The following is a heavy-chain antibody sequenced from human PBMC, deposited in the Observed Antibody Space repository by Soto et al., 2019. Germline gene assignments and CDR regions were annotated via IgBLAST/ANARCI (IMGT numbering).Heavy chain of an antibody. CDR1: GFSFTTYA. D-gene: IGHD3-10*01. Sequence: EVQLLESGGDFVHPGGSARLSCAASGFSFTTYAFDWVRQTPGRGLEWVAGLGGNSRSASYADSVEGRFTISRDNSRNPVFLQMDTLRVEDSATYYCKGHAYGSGAYRHFWGQGTLVTVAP. CDR3: KGHAYGSGAYRHF. CDR2: LGGNSRSA. V-gene: IGHV3-23*01. J-gene: IGHJ4*02.